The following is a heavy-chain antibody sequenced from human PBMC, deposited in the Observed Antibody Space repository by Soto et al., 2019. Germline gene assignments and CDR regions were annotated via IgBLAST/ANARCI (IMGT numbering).Heavy chain of an antibody. J-gene: IGHJ4*02. CDR1: GYSISSGYY. CDR2: IYHSGST. Sequence: SETLSLTCAVSGYSISSGYYWGWIRQPPGKGLEWIGSIYHSGSTYYNPSLKSRVTISVDTSKNQFSLKLSSVTAADTAVYYCARAYGDYESYFDYWGQGTLVTVSS. CDR3: ARAYGDYESYFDY. D-gene: IGHD4-17*01. V-gene: IGHV4-38-2*01.